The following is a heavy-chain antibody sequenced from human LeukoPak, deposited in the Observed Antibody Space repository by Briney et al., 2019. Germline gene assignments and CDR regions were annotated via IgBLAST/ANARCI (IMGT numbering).Heavy chain of an antibody. CDR3: ARGLRSGSDPLDY. Sequence: PGGSLRLSCAASGFTFSSYAMHWVRQAPGKGLEWVAVISYDGSNKYYADSVKGRFTISRDNSKNTLYLQMNSLRAEDTAVYYCARGLRSGSDPLDYWGQGTLVTVSS. V-gene: IGHV3-30-3*01. CDR1: GFTFSSYA. D-gene: IGHD1-26*01. J-gene: IGHJ4*02. CDR2: ISYDGSNK.